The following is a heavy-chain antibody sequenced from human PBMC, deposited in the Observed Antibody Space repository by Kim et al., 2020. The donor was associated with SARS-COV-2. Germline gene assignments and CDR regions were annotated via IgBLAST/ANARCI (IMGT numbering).Heavy chain of an antibody. Sequence: GESLKISCKGSGYSFTSYWIGWVRQMPGKGLEWMGIIYPGDSDTRYSPSFQGQVTISADKSISTAYLQWSSLKASDTAMYYCARIPVTTSAYYYYGMDVWGQGTTVTVSS. D-gene: IGHD4-17*01. CDR2: IYPGDSDT. J-gene: IGHJ6*02. CDR3: ARIPVTTSAYYYYGMDV. CDR1: GYSFTSYW. V-gene: IGHV5-51*01.